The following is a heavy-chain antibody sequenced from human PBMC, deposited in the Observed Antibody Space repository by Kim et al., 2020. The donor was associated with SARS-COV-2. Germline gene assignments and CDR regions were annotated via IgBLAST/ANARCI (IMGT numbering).Heavy chain of an antibody. Sequence: YAESGKGRFTVARDNAKNTLYLQMDNLRVEDTALYYCAKDHESSGWPTFDYWGQGTQVTVSS. V-gene: IGHV3-23*01. CDR3: AKDHESSGWPTFDY. J-gene: IGHJ4*02. D-gene: IGHD3-22*01.